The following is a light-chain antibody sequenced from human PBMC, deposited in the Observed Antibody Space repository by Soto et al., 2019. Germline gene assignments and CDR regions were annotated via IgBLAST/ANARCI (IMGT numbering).Light chain of an antibody. V-gene: IGLV2-14*01. CDR1: SSDVGGYNY. CDR3: NSYTSSSTLYV. CDR2: DVG. J-gene: IGLJ1*01. Sequence: QSALTQPASVSGSPGQSITISCTGTSSDVGGYNYVSWYQQHPGKAPKLMIYDVGNRPSGVSNRFSGSKSGNTASLTISGLQAEDEADYYCNSYTSSSTLYVFGTGTKVTVL.